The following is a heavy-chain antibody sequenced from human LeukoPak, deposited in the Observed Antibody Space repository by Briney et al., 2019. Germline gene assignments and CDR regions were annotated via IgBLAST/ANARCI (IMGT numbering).Heavy chain of an antibody. J-gene: IGHJ4*02. CDR3: ARDPQSDGSGWYPYFDY. CDR2: IYSGSPTYSGGTT. CDR1: GFTVSANY. V-gene: IGHV3-NL1*01. Sequence: GGSLRLSCAASGFTVSANYMSWVRQAPGKGLEWVSLIYSGSPTYSGGTTYYADSVKGRFTISRDNSKNTLYLQMSSLRAEDTAVYYCARDPQSDGSGWYPYFDYWGQGTLVTVSS. D-gene: IGHD6-19*01.